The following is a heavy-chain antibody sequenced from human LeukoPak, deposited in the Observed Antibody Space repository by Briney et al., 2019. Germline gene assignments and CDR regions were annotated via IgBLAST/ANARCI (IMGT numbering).Heavy chain of an antibody. CDR1: GFTFDDYW. CDR2: INQDGSEK. V-gene: IGHV3-7*01. Sequence: GGSLRLSCGASGFTFDDYWMSWVRQAPGQGLEWVANINQDGSEKYYLDSAKGRFTISRDNARNSLYLQVNSLRAEDAAVYYCARGGTSGYSSTRHFWGGNYYFDYWGQGSLVTVSS. J-gene: IGHJ4*02. D-gene: IGHD2-2*01. CDR3: ARGGTSGYSSTRHFWGGNYYFDY.